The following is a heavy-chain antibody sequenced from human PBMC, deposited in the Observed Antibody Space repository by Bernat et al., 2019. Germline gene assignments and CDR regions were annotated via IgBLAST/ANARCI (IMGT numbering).Heavy chain of an antibody. CDR1: GFSLSTSGVG. V-gene: IGHV2-5*02. J-gene: IGHJ4*02. CDR3: AHTMTYYYAFLFGY. Sequence: QITLKESGPTLVKPTQTLTLTCTFSGFSLSTSGVGVGWIRQPPGKALEWLALIYWDDDKRYSPSLKSRLTITKDTSKNQVVLTMTNMDPVDTATYYCAHTMTYYYAFLFGYWGQGTLVTVSS. CDR2: IYWDDDK. D-gene: IGHD3-10*01.